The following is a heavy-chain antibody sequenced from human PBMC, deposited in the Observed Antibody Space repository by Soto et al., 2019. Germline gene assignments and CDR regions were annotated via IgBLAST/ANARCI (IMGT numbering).Heavy chain of an antibody. Sequence: GGSLRLSGAASVFTFSSYAMHWVRQGPGKGLEWVAVISYDGSNKYYADSVKGRFTISRDNSKNTLYLQMNSLRAEDTAVYYCASDRCSSTSCYSNWFDPWGQGTLVTVS. J-gene: IGHJ5*02. V-gene: IGHV3-30-3*01. CDR2: ISYDGSNK. CDR3: ASDRCSSTSCYSNWFDP. CDR1: VFTFSSYA. D-gene: IGHD2-2*01.